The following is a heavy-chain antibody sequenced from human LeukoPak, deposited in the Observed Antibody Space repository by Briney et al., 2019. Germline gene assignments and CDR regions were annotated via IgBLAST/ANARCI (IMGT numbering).Heavy chain of an antibody. CDR3: AVAFGELSYFDY. V-gene: IGHV1-69*02. CDR2: IIPILGIA. D-gene: IGHD3-10*01. Sequence: SVKVSCKASGYTFTDYYMHWVRQAPGQGLEWMGRIIPILGIANYAQKFQGRVTITADKSTSTAYMELSSLRSEDTAVYYCAVAFGELSYFDYWGQGTLVTVSS. J-gene: IGHJ4*02. CDR1: GYTFTDYY.